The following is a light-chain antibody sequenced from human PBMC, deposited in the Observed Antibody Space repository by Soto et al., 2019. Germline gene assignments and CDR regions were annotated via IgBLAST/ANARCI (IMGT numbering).Light chain of an antibody. CDR2: RDS. CDR3: QVWDSSTFHVV. Sequence: SYELTQPLSVSVALGQTARITCGGNNIGSKNVHWYQQKPGQAPVLVIYRDSNRPSGIPERFSGSNSGNTATLTFSRAQAGDEADYYCQVWDSSTFHVVFGGGTKLTVL. CDR1: NIGSKN. V-gene: IGLV3-9*01. J-gene: IGLJ2*01.